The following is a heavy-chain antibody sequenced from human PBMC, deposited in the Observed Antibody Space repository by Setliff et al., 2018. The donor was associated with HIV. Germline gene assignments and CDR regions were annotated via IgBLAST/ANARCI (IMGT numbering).Heavy chain of an antibody. J-gene: IGHJ5*01. CDR3: ARRALQDSTITSSNWFDS. CDR2: VYSNGET. V-gene: IGHV4-61*05. D-gene: IGHD2-2*01. Sequence: SETLSLTCTVSGGSISSTSYYWGWIRQPPGTGLEWIGYVYSNGETYYNPSLKSRVTMSTDTSKNQFSLNLNSATAADTAVYFCARRALQDSTITSSNWFDSWGQGALVTVSS. CDR1: GGSISSTSYY.